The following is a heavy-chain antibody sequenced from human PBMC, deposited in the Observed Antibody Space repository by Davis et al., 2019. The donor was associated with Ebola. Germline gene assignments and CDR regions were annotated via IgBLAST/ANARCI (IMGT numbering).Heavy chain of an antibody. Sequence: SGPTLVKPTQTLTLTCTFSGFSLSTSGVGVGWIRQPPGKALEWLALIYWNDDKRYSPSLKSRLTITKDTSKNQVVLTMTNMDPVDTATYYCAHSSFWNDVEEYPAALDVWGQGTTVTVSS. D-gene: IGHD1-1*01. CDR3: AHSSFWNDVEEYPAALDV. CDR1: GFSLSTSGVG. V-gene: IGHV2-5*01. J-gene: IGHJ6*02. CDR2: IYWNDDK.